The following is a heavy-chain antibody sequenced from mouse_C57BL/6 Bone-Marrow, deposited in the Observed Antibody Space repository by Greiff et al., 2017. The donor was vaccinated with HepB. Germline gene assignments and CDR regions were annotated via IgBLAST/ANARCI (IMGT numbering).Heavy chain of an antibody. V-gene: IGHV1-64*01. CDR1: GYTFTSYW. CDR3: ASPPYYGNFWFAY. J-gene: IGHJ3*01. CDR2: IHPNSGST. Sequence: QVQLQQPGAELVKPGASVKLSCKASGYTFTSYWMHWVKQRPGQGLEWIGMIHPNSGSTNYNEKFKSKATLTVDKSSSTAYRQLSSLTSEDSAVYYCASPPYYGNFWFAYWGQGTLVTVSA. D-gene: IGHD2-10*01.